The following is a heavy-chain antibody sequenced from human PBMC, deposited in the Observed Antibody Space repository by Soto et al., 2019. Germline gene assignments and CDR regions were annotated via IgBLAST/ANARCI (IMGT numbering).Heavy chain of an antibody. CDR3: ARESEDLTSNFDY. CDR2: SSSTTNYI. CDR1: GFTFTRYS. V-gene: IGHV3-21*06. Sequence: EVQLVESGGGLVKPGGSLRLSCAASGFTFTRYSMKWVRQAPGKGLEWVSSSSSTTNYIDYGDCMKGRFTISRDNAKNSLYLEMNSLRAEDTAVYYCARESEDLTSNFDYWGQGTLVTVSS. J-gene: IGHJ4*02.